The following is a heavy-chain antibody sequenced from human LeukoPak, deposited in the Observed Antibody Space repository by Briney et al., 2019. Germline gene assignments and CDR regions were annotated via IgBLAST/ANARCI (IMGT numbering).Heavy chain of an antibody. D-gene: IGHD6-13*01. CDR1: GYTFTGYD. V-gene: IGHV1-2*06. CDR2: VNPNSGGT. Sequence: ASVKLSCKASGYTFTGYDMHCVRQAPGPGLEWMGRVNPNSGGTTYAQKFQGRATMTRDTSISTAYMELSRLRSDDTAVYYCARDPRAGTFDYWGQGTLVTVSS. J-gene: IGHJ4*02. CDR3: ARDPRAGTFDY.